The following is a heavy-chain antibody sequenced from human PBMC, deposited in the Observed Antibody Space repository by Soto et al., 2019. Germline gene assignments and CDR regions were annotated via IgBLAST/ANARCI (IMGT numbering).Heavy chain of an antibody. V-gene: IGHV1-8*02. D-gene: IGHD2-21*01. CDR1: GYTCTINK. CDR3: ARQHDDDCGRFNWFDP. Sequence: QVQLVQSGAEVKKPGASVKVYCKASGYTCTINKIKGGRQATGQGHERTGWMDPDIGKTAYVQKFQGRVTMTRNTSIGTADMELNSLRSEDTAMYYCARQHDDDCGRFNWFDPWGQETLVNVSS. J-gene: IGHJ5*01. CDR2: MDPDIGKT.